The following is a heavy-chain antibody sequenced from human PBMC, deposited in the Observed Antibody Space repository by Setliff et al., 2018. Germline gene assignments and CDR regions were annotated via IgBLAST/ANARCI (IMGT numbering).Heavy chain of an antibody. J-gene: IGHJ4*02. Sequence: TSETLSLTCAVYGASFKDYYWTWIRQSPGQGLEWIGQINHSGSTTSNPSLKSRVAISVHMSKNQISLDLTSVTAADTGVYYCARGLRSSGPYAGGWYYFDFWGQGILVTV. CDR2: INHSGST. D-gene: IGHD1-26*01. CDR1: GASFKDYY. CDR3: ARGLRSSGPYAGGWYYFDF. V-gene: IGHV4-34*01.